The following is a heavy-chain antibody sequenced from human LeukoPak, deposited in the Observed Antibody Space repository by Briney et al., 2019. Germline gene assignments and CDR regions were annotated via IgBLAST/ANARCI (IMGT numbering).Heavy chain of an antibody. D-gene: IGHD4-17*01. J-gene: IGHJ4*02. CDR2: INHSGST. CDR3: ARVPCHYGDYFDY. V-gene: IGHV4-34*01. CDR1: GGSFSGYY. Sequence: SETLSLTCAVYGGSFSGYYWSWIRQPPGKGLEWIGEINHSGSTNYNPSLKSRVTISVDTSKNQFSLKLSSVTAADTAVYYCARVPCHYGDYFDYWGQGTLVTVSS.